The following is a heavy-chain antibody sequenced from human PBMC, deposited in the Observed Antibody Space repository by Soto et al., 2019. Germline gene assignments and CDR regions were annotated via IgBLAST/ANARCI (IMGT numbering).Heavy chain of an antibody. D-gene: IGHD1-1*01. V-gene: IGHV3-74*01. CDR2: ISDYGRI. CDR1: GLSLGNYW. Sequence: GALRLSCVASGLSLGNYWMRLVRQAPGKGLVWVSRISDYGRINYADSVKDRFIISRDDARSELYLQLNDLRVEDTDTYYCARGGLEPFDHWGQGALVTVSS. J-gene: IGHJ4*02. CDR3: ARGGLEPFDH.